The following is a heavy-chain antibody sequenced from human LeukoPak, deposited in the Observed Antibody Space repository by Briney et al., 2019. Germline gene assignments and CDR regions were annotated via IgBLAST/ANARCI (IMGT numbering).Heavy chain of an antibody. V-gene: IGHV3-21*01. CDR2: ISSSSSYI. CDR3: ARDRRRESLLVVVPAAMGYYGMDV. D-gene: IGHD2-2*01. Sequence: GGSLRLSCAASGFTFSSYSRNWVRQAPGKGLEWVSSISSSSSYIYYADSVKGRFTISRDNAKNSLYLQMNSLRAEDTAVYYCARDRRRESLLVVVPAAMGYYGMDVWGKGTTVTVSS. J-gene: IGHJ6*04. CDR1: GFTFSSYS.